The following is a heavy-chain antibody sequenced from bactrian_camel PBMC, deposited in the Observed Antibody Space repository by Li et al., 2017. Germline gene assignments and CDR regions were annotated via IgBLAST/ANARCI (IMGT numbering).Heavy chain of an antibody. CDR1: GYTFNT. D-gene: IGHD6*01. V-gene: IGHV3S63*01. J-gene: IGHJ4*01. Sequence: HVQLVESGGGSALAGGSVRLSCAASGYTFNTYSWFRQAPGKEREGVACISTGGGDTMYADAVKGRFTISHDKASNTVYLQMDNLQPEDTAMYQCMAERFSGLNVFMEYGGSWRGPGTQVTVS. CDR2: ISTGGGDT. CDR3: MAERFSGLNVFMEYGGSW.